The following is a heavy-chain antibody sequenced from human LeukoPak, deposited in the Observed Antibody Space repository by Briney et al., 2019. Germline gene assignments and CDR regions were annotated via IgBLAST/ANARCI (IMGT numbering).Heavy chain of an antibody. J-gene: IGHJ4*02. D-gene: IGHD3-3*01. Sequence: ASVKVSCKASGYTFTGYYKHWVRQAPGQGLEWMGWINPNSGGTNYAQKFQGRVTMTRDTSISTAYMELSRLRSDDTAVYYCARVFLEWLLPDYWGQGTLVTVSS. CDR3: ARVFLEWLLPDY. CDR1: GYTFTGYY. CDR2: INPNSGGT. V-gene: IGHV1-2*02.